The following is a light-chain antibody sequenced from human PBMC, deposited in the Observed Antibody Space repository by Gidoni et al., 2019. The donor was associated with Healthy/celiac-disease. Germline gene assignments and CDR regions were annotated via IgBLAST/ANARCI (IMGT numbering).Light chain of an antibody. V-gene: IGKV3-11*01. CDR2: DAS. CDR3: QQRRNWPPVT. J-gene: IGKJ4*01. Sequence: EIVLTQSPATLSLSPGERATLSCRASQSVSSYLAWYQQKPGQAPRLLIYDASNRATGIPARFSGSGSGTDFTLTISSLEPEDFAVYYCQQRRNWPPVTFXGXTKVEIK. CDR1: QSVSSY.